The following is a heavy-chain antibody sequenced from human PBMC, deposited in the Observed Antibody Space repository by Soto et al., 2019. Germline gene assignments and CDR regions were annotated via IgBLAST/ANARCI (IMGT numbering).Heavy chain of an antibody. J-gene: IGHJ6*03. V-gene: IGHV5-51*01. CDR3: ARLSDCSGGSCYRDYYYYYMDV. CDR1: GYSFTSYW. D-gene: IGHD2-15*01. CDR2: FYPGDSDT. Sequence: PGESLKISCKGSGYSFTSYWIGWVRQMPGKGLEWMGIFYPGDSDTRYSPSFQGQVTISADKSISTAYLQWSSLKASDTAMYYCARLSDCSGGSCYRDYYYYYMDVWGKGTTVTVS.